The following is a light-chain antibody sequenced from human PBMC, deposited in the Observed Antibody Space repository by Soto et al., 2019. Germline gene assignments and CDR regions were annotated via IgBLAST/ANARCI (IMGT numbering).Light chain of an antibody. CDR2: EGS. CDR3: CSYAGSSTSRV. V-gene: IGLV2-23*01. Sequence: QSALTQPASVSGSPGQSITISCTGTSSDVGSYNLVSWYQQHPGKAPKLMIYEGSKRPSRVSNRFSGSKSGNTASLKISGLQAEDEADYYCCSYAGSSTSRVFGGGTKLTVL. J-gene: IGLJ3*02. CDR1: SSDVGSYNL.